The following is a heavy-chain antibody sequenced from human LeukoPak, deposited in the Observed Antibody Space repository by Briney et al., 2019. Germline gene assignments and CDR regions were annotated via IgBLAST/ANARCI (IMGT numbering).Heavy chain of an antibody. CDR3: AREQTPKQWLVR. V-gene: IGHV4-61*02. J-gene: IGHJ4*02. CDR2: IYTSGST. D-gene: IGHD6-19*01. Sequence: NPSETLSLTCTVSGGSISSGSYYWSWIRQPAGKGLEWIGRIYTSGSTNYNPSLKSRVTISADTSKNQFSLKLSSVTAAGTAVYYCAREQTPKQWLVRWGQGTLVTVSS. CDR1: GGSISSGSYY.